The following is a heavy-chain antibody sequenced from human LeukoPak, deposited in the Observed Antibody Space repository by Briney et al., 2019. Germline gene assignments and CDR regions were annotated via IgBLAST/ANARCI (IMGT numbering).Heavy chain of an antibody. CDR3: ARDRLYGGYVGDY. CDR1: GFTFSSYA. Sequence: GRSLRLSCAASGFTFSSYAMHWVRQAPGKGLEWVAVISYDGSNKYYADSVKGRFTISRDNSKNTLYLQMNSLRAEDTAVYYCARDRLYGGYVGDYWGQGALVTVSS. J-gene: IGHJ4*02. D-gene: IGHD5-12*01. V-gene: IGHV3-30-3*01. CDR2: ISYDGSNK.